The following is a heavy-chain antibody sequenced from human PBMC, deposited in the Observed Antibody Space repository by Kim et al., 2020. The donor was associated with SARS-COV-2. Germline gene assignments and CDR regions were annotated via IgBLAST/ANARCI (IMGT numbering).Heavy chain of an antibody. CDR2: IDPSGSTI. CDR3: ARDNWMDV. V-gene: IGHV3-48*02. CDR1: GFTFSGYS. J-gene: IGHJ6*02. Sequence: GGSLRLSCVASGFTFSGYSMVWVRQAPGKGLEWISYIDPSGSTIYYADSLKGRFTIFRDNAKHSLYLQMNSLRDEDTAVYYCARDNWMDVWGQGTTVTVS.